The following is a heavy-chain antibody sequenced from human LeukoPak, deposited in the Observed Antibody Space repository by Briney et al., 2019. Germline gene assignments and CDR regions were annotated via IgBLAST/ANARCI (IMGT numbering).Heavy chain of an antibody. CDR3: ARSIILVRGNIIGGREGGMDV. V-gene: IGHV1-8*01. J-gene: IGHJ6*02. Sequence: ASVKVSCKDSGNTFSGYDINWVRQASGQGPEWIGWMNPKSGNSNSAQKFRGRVTMTWDTSISTAYMELSSLTPEDTAVYYCARSIILVRGNIIGGREGGMDVWGQGTTVTVSS. CDR2: MNPKSGNS. D-gene: IGHD3-10*01. CDR1: GNTFSGYD.